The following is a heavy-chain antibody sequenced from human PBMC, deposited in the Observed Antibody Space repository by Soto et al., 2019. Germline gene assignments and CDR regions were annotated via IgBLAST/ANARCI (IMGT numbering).Heavy chain of an antibody. Sequence: GGSLRLSCAASGFTFSSYAMHWVRQAPGKGLEWVAVISYDGSNKYYADSVKGRFTVSRDNSKNTLYLQMNSLRAEDTAVYYCARVRDSSGDYYYGTDVWGQGTTVTVSS. V-gene: IGHV3-30-3*01. CDR2: ISYDGSNK. CDR3: ARVRDSSGDYYYGTDV. D-gene: IGHD3-22*01. CDR1: GFTFSSYA. J-gene: IGHJ6*02.